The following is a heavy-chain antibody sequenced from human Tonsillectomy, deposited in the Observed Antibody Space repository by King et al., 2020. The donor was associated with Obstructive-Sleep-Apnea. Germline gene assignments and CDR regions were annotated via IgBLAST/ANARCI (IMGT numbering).Heavy chain of an antibody. CDR2: IKTKTDGGTI. D-gene: IGHD4-17*01. CDR1: VFTFNYAW. V-gene: IGHV3-15*01. CDR3: TTGRLRYIEYFQH. J-gene: IGHJ1*01. Sequence: VQLVESGGGLVKPGGSLRLSCAASVFTFNYAWMSWVRQAPGKGLEGVGRIKTKTDGGTIDYAAPVKGRFTISRDDSKNTLYLQMNSLKTEDTAVYYCTTGRLRYIEYFQHWGQGTLVTVSS.